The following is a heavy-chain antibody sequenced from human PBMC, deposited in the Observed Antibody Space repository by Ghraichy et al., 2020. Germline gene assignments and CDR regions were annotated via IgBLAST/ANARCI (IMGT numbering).Heavy chain of an antibody. Sequence: SETLSLTCTVSGGSISIYYWSWIRQPPGKGLEWIGYFAYNGNTNYTPSLKSRVTISVDTSKNHFSLNLRSVTAADTAVYYCARHRFEGDYNGNSGYYHDSWGQGTLVSVSS. CDR3: ARHRFEGDYNGNSGYYHDS. CDR1: GGSISIYY. D-gene: IGHD3-22*01. CDR2: FAYNGNT. V-gene: IGHV4-59*01. J-gene: IGHJ4*02.